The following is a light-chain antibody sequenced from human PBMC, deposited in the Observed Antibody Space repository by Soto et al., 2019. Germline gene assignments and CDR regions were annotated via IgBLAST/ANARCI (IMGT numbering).Light chain of an antibody. CDR1: QSLGSGY. J-gene: IGKJ5*01. CDR2: AAS. Sequence: EIVMTQSPATLSVSPGERATLSCRASQSLGSGYLAWYQQKPGQAPRILIYAASTRATGIPDRFSGSGSGTDFTLTISRLEPEDFALYYCQQYVSLPITFGQGTRLEIK. V-gene: IGKV3-20*01. CDR3: QQYVSLPIT.